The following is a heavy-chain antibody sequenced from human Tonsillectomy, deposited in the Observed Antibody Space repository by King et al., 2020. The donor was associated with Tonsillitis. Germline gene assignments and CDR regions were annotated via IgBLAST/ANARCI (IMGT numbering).Heavy chain of an antibody. CDR1: GFTVSSNY. J-gene: IGHJ4*02. Sequence: VQLVESGGGLIQPGGSLRLSCAASGFTVSSNYLTWVRQPPGKGLEWVSVIYSGGTTYYANSVKGRFTISRDISKNTLYLQMNSLSAEDTAVYYCARGGGEYCSSTRCYPDCWGQGTLVTVSS. CDR3: ARGGGEYCSSTRCYPDC. V-gene: IGHV3-53*01. CDR2: IYSGGTT. D-gene: IGHD2-2*01.